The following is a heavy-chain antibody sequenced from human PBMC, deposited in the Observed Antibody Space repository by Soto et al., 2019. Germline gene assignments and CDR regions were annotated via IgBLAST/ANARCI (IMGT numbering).Heavy chain of an antibody. V-gene: IGHV3-30-3*01. D-gene: IGHD2-15*01. CDR1: GFTFSSYA. CDR2: ISYDGSNK. Sequence: GGSLRLSCAASGFTFSSYAMHWVRQAPGKGLEWVAVISYDGSNKYYADSVKGRFTISRDNSKNTLYLQMNSLRAEDTAVYYCARDSGYCSGGSCYRGTFDYWGQGTLVTVSS. CDR3: ARDSGYCSGGSCYRGTFDY. J-gene: IGHJ4*02.